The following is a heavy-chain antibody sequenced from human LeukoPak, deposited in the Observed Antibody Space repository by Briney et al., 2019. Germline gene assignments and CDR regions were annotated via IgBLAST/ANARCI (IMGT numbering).Heavy chain of an antibody. Sequence: SQTLSLTCAVSAGSISSGGYSWSWLRQPPGKGLEWIGYIYHSGSTYYNPSLKSRVTISVDRSKNQFSLKLSSVTAADTAVYHCARGAYCGGGSCYSSQTFDYWGQGTLVTVSS. J-gene: IGHJ4*02. V-gene: IGHV4-30-2*01. D-gene: IGHD2-15*01. CDR1: AGSISSGGYS. CDR2: IYHSGST. CDR3: ARGAYCGGGSCYSSQTFDY.